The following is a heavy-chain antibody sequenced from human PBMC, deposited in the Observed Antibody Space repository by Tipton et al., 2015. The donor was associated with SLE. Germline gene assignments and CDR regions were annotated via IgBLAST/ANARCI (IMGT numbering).Heavy chain of an antibody. V-gene: IGHV3-53*05. D-gene: IGHD2-15*01. CDR3: AREECSGGSCFDF. J-gene: IGHJ4*02. CDR1: GSTVSSNY. CDR2: IYGGGST. Sequence: SLRLSCAASGSTVSSNYVSWVRQAPGKGLEWVSVIYGGGSTYYADSVKGRFTISRDNSKNTLYLQMNSLRAEDTAVYFCAREECSGGSCFDFWGQGTLVTVSS.